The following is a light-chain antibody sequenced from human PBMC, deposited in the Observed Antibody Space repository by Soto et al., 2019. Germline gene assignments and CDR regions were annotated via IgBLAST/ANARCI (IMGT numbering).Light chain of an antibody. V-gene: IGKV3-20*01. Sequence: EIVLTQSPGTLSLSPGERATLSCRASQSVDSIYIAWYQQKPGQPPRLLIYSASSWATGVPARFSGSGSGTDFTLTIGRLEPEDSAVYYCQQYGSSPYTFGQGTKLEIK. CDR2: SAS. J-gene: IGKJ2*01. CDR1: QSVDSIY. CDR3: QQYGSSPYT.